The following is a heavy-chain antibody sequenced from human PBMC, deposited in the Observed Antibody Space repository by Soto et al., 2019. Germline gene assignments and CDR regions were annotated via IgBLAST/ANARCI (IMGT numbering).Heavy chain of an antibody. CDR2: INAGNGNA. CDR1: GYTFTSYA. Sequence: QVQLVQSGAEVKKPGASVKVSCKASGYTFTSYAMHWVRQAPGQRLEWMGWINAGNGNAKYSQKFQGRVTITRDTSASTAYMELSSLRSEDTAVYYCARAAGWTAVGDWGQGTLVTVSS. V-gene: IGHV1-3*01. CDR3: ARAAGWTAVGD. J-gene: IGHJ4*02. D-gene: IGHD3-16*01.